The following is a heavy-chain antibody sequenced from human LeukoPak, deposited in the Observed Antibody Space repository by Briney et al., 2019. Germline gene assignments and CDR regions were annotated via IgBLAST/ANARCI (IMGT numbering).Heavy chain of an antibody. D-gene: IGHD6-6*01. CDR3: ASLAYSSSWGLDY. CDR1: GGSISSYY. Sequence: SETLSLTCTVSGGSISSYYWSWIRQPPGKGLEWIGYIYHSGSTYYNPSLKSRVTISVDRSRNQFSLKLSSVTAADTAVYYCASLAYSSSWGLDYWGQGTLVTVSS. J-gene: IGHJ4*02. V-gene: IGHV4-59*12. CDR2: IYHSGST.